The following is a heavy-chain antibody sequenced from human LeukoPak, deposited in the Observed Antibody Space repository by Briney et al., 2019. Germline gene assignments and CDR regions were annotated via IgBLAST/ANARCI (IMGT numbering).Heavy chain of an antibody. CDR3: VATAAGSFYFDC. J-gene: IGHJ4*02. CDR2: IYYSGST. V-gene: IGHV4-39*01. D-gene: IGHD6-13*01. CDR1: GGSISSRSYH. Sequence: SETLSLTCNVSGGSISSRSYHWGWIRQPPGKGLEWIGNIYYSGSTYCNPSLKSRVTISVDTSKNQFSLKLSSVTAADTAVYYCVATAAGSFYFDCWGQGTLVTISS.